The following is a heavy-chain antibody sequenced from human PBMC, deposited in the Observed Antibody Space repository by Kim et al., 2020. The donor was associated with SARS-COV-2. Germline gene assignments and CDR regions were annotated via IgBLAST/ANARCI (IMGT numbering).Heavy chain of an antibody. D-gene: IGHD4-17*01. J-gene: IGHJ4*02. CDR3: ARDATDDYGDYVYFDY. V-gene: IGHV3-21*01. Sequence: SVKGRFTISRDNAKNSLYLQMNSLRAEDTAVYYCARDATDDYGDYVYFDYWGQGTLVTVSS.